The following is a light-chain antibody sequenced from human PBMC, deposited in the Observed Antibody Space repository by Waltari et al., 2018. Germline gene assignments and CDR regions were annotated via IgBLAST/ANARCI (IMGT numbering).Light chain of an antibody. CDR2: WAS. CDR3: QQYYSTPYT. J-gene: IGKJ2*01. Sequence: DIVMTQSPDSLAVSLGERATINCKSSKSVLYSSNNKNYLAGDQQKPGQPPKLLIYWASTRDSGVPDRFSGSGSGTDFTLTISSLQAEDVAVYYCQQYYSTPYTFGQGTKLEIK. CDR1: KSVLYSSNNKNY. V-gene: IGKV4-1*01.